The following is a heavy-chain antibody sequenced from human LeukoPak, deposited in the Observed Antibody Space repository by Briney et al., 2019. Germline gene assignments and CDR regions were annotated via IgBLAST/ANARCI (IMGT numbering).Heavy chain of an antibody. Sequence: GGSLRLSCAASGFTFSNAWMSWVRQAPGKGLEWVGRIKSKTDGGTTDYAAHVKGRLTISRDDSKNTLYLQMNSLKTEDTAVYYCTTTMTTVKSFDYWGQGTLVTVSS. CDR2: IKSKTDGGTT. CDR3: TTTMTTVKSFDY. D-gene: IGHD4-17*01. V-gene: IGHV3-15*01. J-gene: IGHJ4*02. CDR1: GFTFSNAW.